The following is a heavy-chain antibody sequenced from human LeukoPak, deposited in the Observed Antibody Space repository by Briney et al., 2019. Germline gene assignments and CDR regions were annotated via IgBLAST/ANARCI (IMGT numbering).Heavy chain of an antibody. CDR1: GFTFSSYA. CDR3: ARDLTIFGVVPDY. D-gene: IGHD3-3*01. Sequence: PGGSLRLTCAASGFTFSSYAMHWVRQAPGKGLEWVAVISYDGSNKYYADSVKGRFTISRDNSKNTLYLQMNSLRAEDTAVYYCARDLTIFGVVPDYWGQGTLVTVSS. J-gene: IGHJ4*02. CDR2: ISYDGSNK. V-gene: IGHV3-30-3*01.